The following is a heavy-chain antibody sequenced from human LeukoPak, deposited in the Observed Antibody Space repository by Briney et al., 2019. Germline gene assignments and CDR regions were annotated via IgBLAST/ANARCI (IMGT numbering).Heavy chain of an antibody. CDR3: ARGRPHGNDY. CDR1: GFTFSSYW. D-gene: IGHD4-23*01. J-gene: IGHJ4*02. V-gene: IGHV3-74*01. Sequence: GGSLRLSCAASGFTFSSYWMNWVRQAPGKGLVWVSRISSDGSSTTYADSVKGRFSISRDNAKNTLYLQMNSLRVEDTAVYYCARGRPHGNDYWGQGTLVTVSS. CDR2: ISSDGSST.